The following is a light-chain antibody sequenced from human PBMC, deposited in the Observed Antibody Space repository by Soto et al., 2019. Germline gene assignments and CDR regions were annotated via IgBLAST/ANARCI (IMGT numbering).Light chain of an antibody. CDR2: GVT. Sequence: QSALTQPASVSGSPGQSITISCTGTSSDVGAYYSVSWYQHHPGKAPKLIIYGVTNRPSGVSNRFSGSKSGNTASLTISGLQAEDEADYYCGSYTTSTAPGLFGTGTKVTVL. J-gene: IGLJ1*01. V-gene: IGLV2-14*01. CDR1: SSDVGAYYS. CDR3: GSYTTSTAPGL.